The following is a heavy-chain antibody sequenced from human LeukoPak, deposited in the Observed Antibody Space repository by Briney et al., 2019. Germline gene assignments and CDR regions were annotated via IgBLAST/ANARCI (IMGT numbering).Heavy chain of an antibody. V-gene: IGHV3-11*04. CDR1: GVSLSISC. Sequence: GGSLRLSCADSGVSLSISCMRWGRQAPGEGLVWGSRTISSGSTIYYADSVKGRFTISRDNAKNSLYLQMNSLRAEDTAVYYCARDLSIAVALDYWGQGTLVTVSS. CDR3: ARDLSIAVALDY. D-gene: IGHD6-19*01. CDR2: TISSGSTI. J-gene: IGHJ4*02.